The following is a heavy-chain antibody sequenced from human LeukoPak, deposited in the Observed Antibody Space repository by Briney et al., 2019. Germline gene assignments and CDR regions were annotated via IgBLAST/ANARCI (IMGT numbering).Heavy chain of an antibody. D-gene: IGHD3-3*01. CDR2: INPNSGGT. Sequence: GASVKASCKASGYTFTGYYMHWVRQAPGQGLEWMGWINPNSGGTNYAQKFQGRVTMTRDTSISTAYMELSRLRSDDTAVYYCAREGESGYQVNWFDPWGQGTLVTVSS. CDR1: GYTFTGYY. V-gene: IGHV1-2*02. J-gene: IGHJ5*02. CDR3: AREGESGYQVNWFDP.